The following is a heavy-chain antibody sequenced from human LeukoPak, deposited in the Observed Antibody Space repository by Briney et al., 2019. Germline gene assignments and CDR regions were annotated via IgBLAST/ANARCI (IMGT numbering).Heavy chain of an antibody. CDR3: ARDSTYYYDSGSSGPHYFDN. D-gene: IGHD3-10*01. CDR1: GFTFSSYT. J-gene: IGHJ4*02. V-gene: IGHV3-21*01. Sequence: GGSLRLSCAASGFTFSSYTMNWVRQAPGKGLEWVSSISGSSRHKYYADSVKGRFTISRDNAKNSLYLQLNSLRAEDTAVYYCARDSTYYYDSGSSGPHYFDNWGQGTLVTVSS. CDR2: ISGSSRHK.